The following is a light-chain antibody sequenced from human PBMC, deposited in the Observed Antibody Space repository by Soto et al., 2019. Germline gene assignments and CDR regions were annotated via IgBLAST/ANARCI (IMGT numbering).Light chain of an antibody. CDR3: SSYTSSRTHVV. V-gene: IGLV2-14*01. CDR1: TSDVGDYNY. J-gene: IGLJ2*01. Sequence: QSALTQPASVSGSPGQSITISCTATTSDVGDYNYVSWYQQYPDKAPKLMIYDVSNRPSGVSNRFSGSKSGNTASLTISGLQAEDEADYYCSSYTSSRTHVVFGGGTKLTVL. CDR2: DVS.